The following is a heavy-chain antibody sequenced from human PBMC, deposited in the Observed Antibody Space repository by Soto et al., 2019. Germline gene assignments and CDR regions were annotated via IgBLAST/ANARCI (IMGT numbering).Heavy chain of an antibody. CDR3: ARASLDGMDV. J-gene: IGHJ6*02. CDR2: ISAYNGNT. Sequence: ASVKVSCKASGYTFTSYGISWVRQAPGQGLEWMGWISAYNGNTKYSQKFQGRVTITRDTSTSTAYMELSSLRSEDTAVYYCARASLDGMDVWGQGTTVTVSS. CDR1: GYTFTSYG. V-gene: IGHV1-18*01.